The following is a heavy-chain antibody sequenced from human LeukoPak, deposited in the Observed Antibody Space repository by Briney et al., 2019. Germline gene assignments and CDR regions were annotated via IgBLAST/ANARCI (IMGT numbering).Heavy chain of an antibody. Sequence: ASETLSLTCTVSGGSISSYYWSWIRQPPGKGLEWIGYIYYSGSTNYNPSLKSRVTISVDTSKNQFSLKLSSVTAADTAVYYCASGEYCGGDCQGAFDIWGQGTMVTVSS. V-gene: IGHV4-59*01. CDR1: GGSISSYY. CDR3: ASGEYCGGDCQGAFDI. J-gene: IGHJ3*02. CDR2: IYYSGST. D-gene: IGHD2-21*02.